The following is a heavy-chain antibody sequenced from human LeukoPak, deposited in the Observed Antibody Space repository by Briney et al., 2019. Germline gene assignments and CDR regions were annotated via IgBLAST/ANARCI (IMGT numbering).Heavy chain of an antibody. CDR1: GFTLSTYA. Sequence: GMSLRLSCAASGFTLSTYAMYWVRQDPGKGLEWVTIISYDGSQKYYADSVKGRFTISRDNSENTLFLQMNSLRAEDTAVYYCARANSSSWHNFNYWGQGTLVTVSS. D-gene: IGHD6-13*01. CDR2: ISYDGSQK. J-gene: IGHJ4*02. CDR3: ARANSSSWHNFNY. V-gene: IGHV3-30-3*01.